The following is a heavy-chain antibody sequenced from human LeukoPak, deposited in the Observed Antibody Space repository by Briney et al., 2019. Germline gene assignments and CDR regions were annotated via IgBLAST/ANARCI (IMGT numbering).Heavy chain of an antibody. J-gene: IGHJ4*02. Sequence: GGSLRLSCAASGFTFSSYGMHWVRQAAGKGLEWVAVIWYDGSNKYYADSVKGRFTISRDNSKNTLYLQMNSLRAEDTAVYYCAKDRYDYVWGSYRYTVYYFDYWGQGTLVTVSS. V-gene: IGHV3-33*06. CDR2: IWYDGSNK. CDR1: GFTFSSYG. D-gene: IGHD3-16*02. CDR3: AKDRYDYVWGSYRYTVYYFDY.